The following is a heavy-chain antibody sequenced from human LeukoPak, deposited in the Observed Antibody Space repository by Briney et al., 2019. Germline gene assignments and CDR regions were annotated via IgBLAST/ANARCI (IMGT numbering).Heavy chain of an antibody. V-gene: IGHV4-59*01. Sequence: PSETLSLTCTVSGGSISSYYWSWIRQPPGKGLEWIGYIYYSGSTNYNPSLKSRVTISVDTSKNQFSLKLSSVTAAGTAVYYCATIAVAGSDYWGQGTLVTVSS. J-gene: IGHJ4*02. CDR2: IYYSGST. CDR3: ATIAVAGSDY. D-gene: IGHD6-19*01. CDR1: GGSISSYY.